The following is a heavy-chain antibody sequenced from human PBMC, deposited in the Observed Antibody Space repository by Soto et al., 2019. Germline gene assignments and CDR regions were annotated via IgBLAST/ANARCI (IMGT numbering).Heavy chain of an antibody. CDR3: ARDKDWAFDY. CDR1: GYTFSDTA. J-gene: IGHJ4*02. CDR2: VAAKNENYVT. Sequence: PGGSLRLSCAASGYTFSDTALHWVRQASGKGLEWVARVAAKNENYVTTYAASVQGRFSLSRDDSKNSAYLLMNSLKTEDTAVYYCARDKDWAFDYWGQGTLVTVSS. D-gene: IGHD3-9*01. V-gene: IGHV3-73*01.